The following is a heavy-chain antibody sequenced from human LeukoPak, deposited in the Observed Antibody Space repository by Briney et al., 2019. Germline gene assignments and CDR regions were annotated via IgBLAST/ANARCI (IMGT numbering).Heavy chain of an antibody. CDR1: GGSISGYY. Sequence: SETLSLTCTVSGGSISGYYWSWIRQPPGKGLDWIGYIYYSGSTNYNPSLKSRVTISVDTSKNQFSLRLSCVTAADTAVYYCATRASSHHGFDIWGQGTMVTVSS. CDR3: ATRASSHHGFDI. V-gene: IGHV4-59*08. J-gene: IGHJ3*02. CDR2: IYYSGST.